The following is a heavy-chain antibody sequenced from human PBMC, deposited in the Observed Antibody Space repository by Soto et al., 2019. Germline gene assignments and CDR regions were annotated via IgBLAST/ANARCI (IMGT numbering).Heavy chain of an antibody. Sequence: SETLTLTGTVTGDYLPRNYWCWIRQPPGKGLEWLAYIHNGRSTNYNPSLMSRVSISLDTSKSQFSLNLNSVTAADTAVYYCARTLSGGFDYWGQGTLVTVS. CDR3: ARTLSGGFDY. V-gene: IGHV4-59*01. J-gene: IGHJ4*02. CDR1: GDYLPRNY. CDR2: IHNGRST.